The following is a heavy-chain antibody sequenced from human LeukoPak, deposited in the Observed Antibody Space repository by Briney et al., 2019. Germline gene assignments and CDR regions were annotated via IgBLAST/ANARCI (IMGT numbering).Heavy chain of an antibody. V-gene: IGHV4-59*01. D-gene: IGHD6-13*01. CDR2: IYYSGST. J-gene: IGHJ4*02. CDR1: GGSISSYY. CDR3: ASGGYSSSWYVY. Sequence: PSETVSLTCTVSGGSISSYYWMWMRQPPGQGREGSGYIYYSGSTNDNPSLKSRVTISVDTSKNQSSLKLSSVTAAETAVYYCASGGYSSSWYVYWGQGTLVTVSS.